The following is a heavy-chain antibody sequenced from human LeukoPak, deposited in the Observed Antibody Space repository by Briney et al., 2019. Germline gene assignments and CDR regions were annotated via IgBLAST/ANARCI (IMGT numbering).Heavy chain of an antibody. D-gene: IGHD3-22*01. Sequence: KPSETLSLTCTVSGGSISSYYWSWIRQPPGKGLEWIGYIYYSGSTNYNPSLKSRVTISVDTSKNQFSLKLSSVTAADTAVYYCARELSSGYYLAFDIWGQGTMVTVSS. CDR1: GGSISSYY. CDR3: ARELSSGYYLAFDI. J-gene: IGHJ3*02. V-gene: IGHV4-59*12. CDR2: IYYSGST.